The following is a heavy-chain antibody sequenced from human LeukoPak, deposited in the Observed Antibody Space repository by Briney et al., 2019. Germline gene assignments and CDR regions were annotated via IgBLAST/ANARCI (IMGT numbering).Heavy chain of an antibody. CDR1: GFTFSSYE. CDR3: ARDCGGGSCYGPYDAFDI. D-gene: IGHD2-15*01. Sequence: QTGGSLRLSCAASGFTFSSYEMNWVRQAPGKGLEWVSYISSGGSTIYYADSVKGRFTISRDNAKNSLYLQMNSLRAKDTAVYYCARDCGGGSCYGPYDAFDIWGQGTMVTVSS. J-gene: IGHJ3*02. V-gene: IGHV3-48*03. CDR2: ISSGGSTI.